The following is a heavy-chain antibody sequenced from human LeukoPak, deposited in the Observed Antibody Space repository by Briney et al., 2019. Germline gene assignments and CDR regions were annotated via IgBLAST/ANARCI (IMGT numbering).Heavy chain of an antibody. V-gene: IGHV4-30-4*01. CDR3: ARARLGKYSNFEIDY. D-gene: IGHD4-11*01. J-gene: IGHJ4*02. CDR2: IYYSGST. Sequence: PSETLSLTCTVSGGSISSGGYYWSWIRQPPGKGLEWIGYIYYSGSTYYNPSLKSRVTISVDTSKNQFSLKLSSVTAADTAVYYCARARLGKYSNFEIDYWGQGTLVTVSS. CDR1: GGSISSGGYY.